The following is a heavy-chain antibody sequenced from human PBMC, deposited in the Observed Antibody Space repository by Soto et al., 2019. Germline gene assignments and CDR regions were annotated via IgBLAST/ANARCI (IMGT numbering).Heavy chain of an antibody. CDR1: GFNFSDYS. V-gene: IGHV3-21*01. J-gene: IGHJ4*02. D-gene: IGHD3-10*01. CDR3: ARVDINVVRGPDY. CDR2: ISSRGNYQ. Sequence: WWSLRLSFASSGFNFSDYSMIWVRQAPGKGLGWVSGISSRGNYQYYTDSVKGRFTISRDNVKNSLYLQMNSLRAEDTAVYYCARVDINVVRGPDYWGQGTLVTVSS.